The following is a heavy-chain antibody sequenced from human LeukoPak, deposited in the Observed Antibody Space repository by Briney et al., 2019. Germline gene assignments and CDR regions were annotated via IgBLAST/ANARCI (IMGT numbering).Heavy chain of an antibody. CDR1: DGSISSSNSF. D-gene: IGHD3-10*01. J-gene: IGHJ4*02. CDR3: ARRGISMIRGLITYFFDY. V-gene: IGHV4-39*01. Sequence: SEALSLTCSVSDGSISSSNSFWGWIRQPPGKGLEWIGSISYSGSTYYNPSLKSRVTIFADTSKNQFSLRLSSVTAADTAVYYCARRGISMIRGLITYFFDYWGQGTLVTVSS. CDR2: ISYSGST.